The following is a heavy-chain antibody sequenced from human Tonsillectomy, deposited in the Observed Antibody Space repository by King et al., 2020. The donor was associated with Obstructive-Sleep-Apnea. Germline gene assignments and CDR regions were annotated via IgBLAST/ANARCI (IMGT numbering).Heavy chain of an antibody. J-gene: IGHJ4*02. V-gene: IGHV4-4*07. CDR1: GGSISSYY. CDR2: IYPSGST. CDR3: ARDHPSIGELSTH. Sequence: QLQESGPGLVKPSETLSLTCTVSGGSISSYYWSWIRQPAGKGLEWIGRIYPSGSTNYNPSLKSRVTLSVDTSKNQFSLKLSSVTAADTAVYYCARDHPSIGELSTHWGQGTLVTVSS. D-gene: IGHD3-10*01.